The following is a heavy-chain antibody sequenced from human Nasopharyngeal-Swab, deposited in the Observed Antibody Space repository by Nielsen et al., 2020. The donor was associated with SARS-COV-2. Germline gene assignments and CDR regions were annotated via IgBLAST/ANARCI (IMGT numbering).Heavy chain of an antibody. CDR1: GGSISSSSYY. CDR3: ARHRYSSSWSWYFDY. CDR2: IYYSGST. V-gene: IGHV4-39*01. D-gene: IGHD6-13*01. Sequence: SETLSLTCTVSGGSISSSSYYWGWIRQPPGKGLEWIRSIYYSGSTYYNPSLKSRVTISVDTSKNQFSLKLSSVTAADTAVYYCARHRYSSSWSWYFDYWGQGTLVTVSS. J-gene: IGHJ4*02.